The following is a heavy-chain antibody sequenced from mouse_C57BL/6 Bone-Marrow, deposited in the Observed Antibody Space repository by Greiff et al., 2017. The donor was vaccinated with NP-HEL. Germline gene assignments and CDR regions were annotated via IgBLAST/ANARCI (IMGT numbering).Heavy chain of an antibody. J-gene: IGHJ3*01. CDR1: GYTFTSYW. CDR3: ARASFITTAY. Sequence: QVQLQQSGAELVKPGASVKLSCKASGYTFTSYWLQWVKQRPGQGLEWIGEIDPSDSYTTYTQKFKGKATLTVDTSSSTAYRQLSSLTSEDSAVSYFARASFITTAYWGQGTLVTVSA. D-gene: IGHD1-1*01. CDR2: IDPSDSYT. V-gene: IGHV1-50*01.